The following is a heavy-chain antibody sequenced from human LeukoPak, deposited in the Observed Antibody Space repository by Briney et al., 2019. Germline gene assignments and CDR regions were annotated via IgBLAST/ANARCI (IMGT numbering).Heavy chain of an antibody. CDR2: INPDGNKK. V-gene: IGHV3-7*01. J-gene: IGHJ4*02. Sequence: GGSLRLSCAVSGLTFSSSWMDWVRQAPGKGLEWVASINPDGNKKYSADSVKGRFTISRDNAESSLYLQMNSLRVEDTAFYYCARDLAYSRLDYWGQGMLVTVSS. CDR1: GLTFSSSW. CDR3: ARDLAYSRLDY. D-gene: IGHD5-18*01.